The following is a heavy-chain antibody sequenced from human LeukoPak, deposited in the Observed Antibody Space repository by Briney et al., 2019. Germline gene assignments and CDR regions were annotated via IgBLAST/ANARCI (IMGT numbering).Heavy chain of an antibody. CDR2: IYYSGST. D-gene: IGHD3-22*01. Sequence: PSETLSLTCTVSGGSISSYYWSWIRQPPGKGLEWIGYIYYSGSTNYNPSLKSRVTISVDTSKNQFSLKLSSVTAADTAVYYCARTGNYDSSGYPNFDYWGQGTLVTVSS. CDR3: ARTGNYDSSGYPNFDY. CDR1: GGSISSYY. J-gene: IGHJ4*02. V-gene: IGHV4-59*01.